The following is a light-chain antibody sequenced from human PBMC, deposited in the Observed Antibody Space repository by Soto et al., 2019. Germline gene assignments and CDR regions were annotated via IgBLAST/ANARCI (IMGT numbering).Light chain of an antibody. CDR1: QTISSW. CDR2: YAS. Sequence: DIQMTQSPSTLSGSVGDRVTITCRASQTISSWLAWYQQKPGKAPKPLLYYASTLKSAGPSRCSGGGSGPKYTLTTSSRLPDDFVTYYCRQYRSNSQITFGQGTRLEI. CDR3: RQYRSNSQIT. J-gene: IGKJ5*01. V-gene: IGKV1-5*03.